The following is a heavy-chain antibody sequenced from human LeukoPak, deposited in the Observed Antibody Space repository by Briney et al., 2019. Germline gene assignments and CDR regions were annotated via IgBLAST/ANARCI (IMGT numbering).Heavy chain of an antibody. CDR1: GFTFSDYW. J-gene: IGHJ4*02. CDR2: INGDGTST. D-gene: IGHD1-26*01. CDR3: AKLVGATTGIDY. V-gene: IGHV3-74*01. Sequence: GGSLRLSCAASGFTFSDYWMHWVRQAPGKGLVWVSRINGDGTSTRYADSVKGRFTISRDNAKNTVYLQMNSLSAEDTAVYYCAKLVGATTGIDYWGQGTLVTVSS.